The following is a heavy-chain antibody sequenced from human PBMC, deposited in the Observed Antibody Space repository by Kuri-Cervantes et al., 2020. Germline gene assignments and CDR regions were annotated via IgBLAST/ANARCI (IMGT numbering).Heavy chain of an antibody. CDR2: ITGSGGNT. D-gene: IGHD3-16*02. CDR1: GFTFSSYA. V-gene: IGHV3-23*01. Sequence: GESLKISCAASGFTFSSYAMNWVRQTPGKGLEWVSAITGSGGNTYYADSVKGRFTMSRDNSKNTLYLQMNSLRAEDTAVYYCAPILGELSWYFDYWGQGTLVTVSS. J-gene: IGHJ4*02. CDR3: APILGELSWYFDY.